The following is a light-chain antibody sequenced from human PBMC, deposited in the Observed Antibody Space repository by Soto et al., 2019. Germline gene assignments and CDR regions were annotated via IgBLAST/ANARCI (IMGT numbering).Light chain of an antibody. CDR2: GAS. CDR3: QHRGKWPRT. J-gene: IGKJ2*01. Sequence: EIVLTQSPATLSLSPGERATLSCRASQSVSSFLAWYQQKPGQAPRLLIYGASNRASGIPARFSGSGSGTDFTLIISSLESEDFAVYYCQHRGKWPRTFGQGTKVEI. CDR1: QSVSSF. V-gene: IGKV3-11*01.